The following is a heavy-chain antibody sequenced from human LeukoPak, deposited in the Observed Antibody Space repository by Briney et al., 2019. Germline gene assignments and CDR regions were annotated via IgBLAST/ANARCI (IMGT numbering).Heavy chain of an antibody. J-gene: IGHJ5*02. V-gene: IGHV3-48*03. CDR2: ISSSGSTI. Sequence: GGSLRLSCAASGFTFSSYEMNWVRQAPGKGLEWVSYISSSGSTIYYADSVKGRFTVSRDNAKNSLCLQMNSLRAEDTAVYYCAREGRGSPNWFDPWGQGTLVTVSS. CDR1: GFTFSSYE. D-gene: IGHD1-26*01. CDR3: AREGRGSPNWFDP.